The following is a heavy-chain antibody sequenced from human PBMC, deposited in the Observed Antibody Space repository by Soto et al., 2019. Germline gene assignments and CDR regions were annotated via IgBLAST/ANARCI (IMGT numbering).Heavy chain of an antibody. CDR1: GFPFSTYE. V-gene: IGHV3-48*03. CDR3: ARDLYDSSGYCPFDY. CDR2: ISGSGYTT. Sequence: VQLVESGGGLVQPGGSLRLSCAASGFPFSTYEMHWVRQAPGKGLEWVSYISGSGYTTYYADSVKGRFTISRDNGRNSLHLQMNSLRAEDTAVYYCARDLYDSSGYCPFDYWGQGTLVTVSS. J-gene: IGHJ4*02. D-gene: IGHD3-22*01.